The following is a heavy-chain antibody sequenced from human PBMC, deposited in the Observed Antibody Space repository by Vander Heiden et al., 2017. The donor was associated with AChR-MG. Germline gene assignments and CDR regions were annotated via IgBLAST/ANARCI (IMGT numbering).Heavy chain of an antibody. J-gene: IGHJ4*02. CDR1: GYTFTNYY. Sequence: QVQLVQSGAAVKKPGASGKVSCKASGYTFTNYYMHWVRQAPGQGLEWMGIINPSGGSPSFVQKFQGRVTMTRDTSTSTVYMELSTLRSEDTAVYYGARDLTSTSTYFDYWGLVSLGTISS. CDR3: ARDLTSTSTYFDY. CDR2: INPSGGSP. D-gene: IGHD3-9*01. V-gene: IGHV1-46*01.